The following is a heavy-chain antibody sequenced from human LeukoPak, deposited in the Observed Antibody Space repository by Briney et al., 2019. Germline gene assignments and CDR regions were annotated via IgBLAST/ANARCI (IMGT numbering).Heavy chain of an antibody. J-gene: IGHJ6*03. V-gene: IGHV4-4*07. Sequence: NASETLSLTCTVSGGSISSYYWSWIRQPAGKGLEWIGRIYTSGSTNYNPSLKSRVTMSVDTSKNQFSLKLSSVTAADTAVYYCARVGSSFNYAYYYYMDVWGKGTTVTISS. CDR2: IYTSGST. CDR3: ARVGSSFNYAYYYYMDV. D-gene: IGHD4-11*01. CDR1: GGSISSYY.